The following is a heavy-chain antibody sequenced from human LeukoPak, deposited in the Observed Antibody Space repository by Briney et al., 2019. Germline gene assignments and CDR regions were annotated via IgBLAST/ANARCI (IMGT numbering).Heavy chain of an antibody. D-gene: IGHD2-15*01. V-gene: IGHV3-74*01. Sequence: GGSPRLSCAASGFTFSSYWMHWVRQAPGKGLVWASRINNDGSSTSYADSVKGRFTISRDNAKNTLYLQMNSLRAEDTAVYYCVSSYCSGGSCYSASGYWGQGTLVTVSS. CDR1: GFTFSSYW. CDR2: INNDGSST. CDR3: VSSYCSGGSCYSASGY. J-gene: IGHJ4*02.